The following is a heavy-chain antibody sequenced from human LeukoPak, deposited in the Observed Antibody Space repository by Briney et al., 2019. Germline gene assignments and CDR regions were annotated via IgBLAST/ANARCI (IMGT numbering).Heavy chain of an antibody. V-gene: IGHV1-2*02. CDR1: GYTFTGYY. CDR3: ARGEYSSSWYLNWFDP. CDR2: INPNSGGT. Sequence: ASVKVSCKASGYTFTGYYMHWVRQAPGQGLEWMGWINPNSGGTNYAQKFQGRVTMTRDTSISTAYMELSRLRSDDTAVYYCARGEYSSSWYLNWFDPWGQGTLVTVSS. D-gene: IGHD6-13*01. J-gene: IGHJ5*02.